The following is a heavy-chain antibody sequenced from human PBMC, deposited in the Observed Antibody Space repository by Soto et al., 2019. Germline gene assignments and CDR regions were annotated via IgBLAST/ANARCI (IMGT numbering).Heavy chain of an antibody. Sequence: QVQLVQSGGEVKKPGASVKVSCQASGYTFTINGINWVRQAPGQGLEWMGWISPDNGNTNYAQKLQGRVTMTTDTSTSTAYMELRSLRSDDTAVYYCARALGYSGYAGMDVWGKGTTVTVSS. D-gene: IGHD5-12*01. J-gene: IGHJ6*04. V-gene: IGHV1-18*01. CDR2: ISPDNGNT. CDR1: GYTFTING. CDR3: ARALGYSGYAGMDV.